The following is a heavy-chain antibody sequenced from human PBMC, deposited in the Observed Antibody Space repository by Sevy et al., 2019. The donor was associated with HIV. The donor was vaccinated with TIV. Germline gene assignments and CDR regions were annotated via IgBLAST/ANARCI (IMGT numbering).Heavy chain of an antibody. J-gene: IGHJ4*02. CDR3: ARLSGYSSSWSYFDY. CDR2: IGSSTI. CDR1: GFTFSSYS. Sequence: GGSLRLSCAASGFTFSSYSMNWVRQAPGKGLEWVSYIGSSTIYYADSVKGRFTISRDNAKNSLYLQMNSLRAEDTAVYYCARLSGYSSSWSYFDYWGQGTLVTVSS. V-gene: IGHV3-48*01. D-gene: IGHD6-13*01.